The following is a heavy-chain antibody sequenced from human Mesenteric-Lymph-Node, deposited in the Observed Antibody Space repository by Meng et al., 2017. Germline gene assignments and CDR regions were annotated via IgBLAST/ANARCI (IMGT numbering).Heavy chain of an antibody. CDR3: ARGSLVPDYYYYYGMDV. Sequence: ASVKVSCKASGYTFTGYYMHWVRQAPGQGLEWMGRINPNSGGTNYAQKFQGRVTMTRDTSISTAYMELSSLRSEDTAVYYCARGSLVPDYYYYYGMDVWGQGTTVTVSS. D-gene: IGHD6-6*01. J-gene: IGHJ6*02. CDR1: GYTFTGYY. CDR2: INPNSGGT. V-gene: IGHV1-2*06.